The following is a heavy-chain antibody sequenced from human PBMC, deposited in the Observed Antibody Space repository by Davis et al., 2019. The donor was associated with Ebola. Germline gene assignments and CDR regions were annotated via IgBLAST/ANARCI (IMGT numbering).Heavy chain of an antibody. CDR3: ARDVVEACSTSCYTAPCCYYYYYMDV. CDR2: ISYDGSNK. V-gene: IGHV3-30-3*01. Sequence: PGGSLRLSCAASGFTFSSYAMHWVRQAPGKGLEWVAVISYDGSNKYYADSVKGRFTISRDNSKNTLYLQMNSLRAEDTAVYYCARDVVEACSTSCYTAPCCYYYYYMDVWGKGTTVTVSS. J-gene: IGHJ6*03. CDR1: GFTFSSYA. D-gene: IGHD2-2*02.